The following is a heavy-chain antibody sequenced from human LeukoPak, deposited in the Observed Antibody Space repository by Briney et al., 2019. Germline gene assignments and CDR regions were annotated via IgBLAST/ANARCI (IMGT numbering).Heavy chain of an antibody. CDR1: RGTFSRYA. D-gene: IGHD6-19*01. CDR2: IISIFGTA. CDR3: ARDSYSSGLYAPPHYYYGMDV. V-gene: IGHV1-69*06. Sequence: GSSVQVSCQACRGTFSRYAISWVRQAPGQGLEWMGGIISIFGTANYAQKFQGRVTITADKSTSTAYMELSSLSSEDTAVYYCARDSYSSGLYAPPHYYYGMDVWGKGTTVTVSS. J-gene: IGHJ6*04.